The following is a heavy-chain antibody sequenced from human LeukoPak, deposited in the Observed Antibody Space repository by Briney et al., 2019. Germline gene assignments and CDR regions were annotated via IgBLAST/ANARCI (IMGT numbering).Heavy chain of an antibody. D-gene: IGHD3-22*01. V-gene: IGHV4-34*01. J-gene: IGHJ4*02. CDR1: GGSFSGYY. CDR3: ARGQRPDYYDSSGYYKR. Sequence: SETLSLTCAVYGGSFSGYYWSWIRQPPGKGLEWIGEINHSGSTNYNPSLKSRVTISVDTSKNQFSPKLSSVTAADTAVYYCARGQRPDYYDSSGYYKRWGQGTLVTVSS. CDR2: INHSGST.